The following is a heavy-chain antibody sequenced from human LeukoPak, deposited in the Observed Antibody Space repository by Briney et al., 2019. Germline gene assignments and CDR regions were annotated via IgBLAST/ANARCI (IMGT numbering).Heavy chain of an antibody. CDR1: GYSITSGYY. J-gene: IGHJ4*02. Sequence: SETLSLTCTVAGYSITSGYYWGWIRQPPGKGLEWIGTIYHSGSTYYNPSLKSRVTISVDTSKNQFSLKLSSVTAADTAVYYCARHAGPTYYYGSGSYRYAYYFDYWGQGTLVTVSS. CDR2: IYHSGST. V-gene: IGHV4-38-2*02. D-gene: IGHD3-10*01. CDR3: ARHAGPTYYYGSGSYRYAYYFDY.